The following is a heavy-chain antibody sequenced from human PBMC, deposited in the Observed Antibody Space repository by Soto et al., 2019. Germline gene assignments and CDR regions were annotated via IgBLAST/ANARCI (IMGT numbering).Heavy chain of an antibody. CDR3: AGDVGHCCSMPV. CDR1: GYTFTSSG. D-gene: IGHD2-21*02. CDR2: ISAYNGNT. J-gene: IGHJ3*01. V-gene: IGHV1-18*04. Sequence: QVQLVQSGAEVKKPGASVKVSCKASGYTFTSSGVSWVRQAPGQRLEWIGWISAYNGNTNYAQKLQGRVTMTTDTPTSAVDSLRSGLRADDSGVDSCAGDVGHCCSMPVWGQGTTVTVSS.